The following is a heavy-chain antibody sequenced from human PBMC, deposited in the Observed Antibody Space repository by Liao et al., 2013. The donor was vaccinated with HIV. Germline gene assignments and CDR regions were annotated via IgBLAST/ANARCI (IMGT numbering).Heavy chain of an antibody. D-gene: IGHD2-2*01. CDR3: ARDRLYCSSTSCDDAFDI. Sequence: QVQLQESGPGLVKPSETLSLTCTVSGGSISSYYWSWIRQPPGKGLEWIGYIYYSGSTYYNPSLESRVTISVDTSKNQFSLKLSSVTAADTAVYYCARDRLYCSSTSCDDAFDIWGQGTMVTVSS. CDR2: IYYSGST. V-gene: IGHV4-59*01. CDR1: GGSISSYY. J-gene: IGHJ3*02.